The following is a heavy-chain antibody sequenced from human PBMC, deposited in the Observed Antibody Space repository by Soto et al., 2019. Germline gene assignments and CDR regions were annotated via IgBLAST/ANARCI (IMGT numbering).Heavy chain of an antibody. Sequence: PGESLKISCKGSGYSFTSYWISWVRQMPGKGLEWMGRIDPSDSYTNYSPSFQGHVTISADKSISTAYLQWSSLKASDTAMYYCATWAPSLPGGYYTPGMDVWGQGTTVTVYS. J-gene: IGHJ6*02. CDR2: IDPSDSYT. V-gene: IGHV5-10-1*01. D-gene: IGHD3-3*01. CDR1: GYSFTSYW. CDR3: ATWAPSLPGGYYTPGMDV.